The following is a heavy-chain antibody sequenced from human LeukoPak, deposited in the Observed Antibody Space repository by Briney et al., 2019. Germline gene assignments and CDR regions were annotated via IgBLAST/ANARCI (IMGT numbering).Heavy chain of an antibody. J-gene: IGHJ3*02. CDR1: GYTFTNSY. D-gene: IGHD5-24*01. CDR2: INPDGGNT. Sequence: ASVKVSCKASGYTFTNSYIHWVRQAPGQVLEWMGLINPDGGNTNYAQNFQGRDTFTRDTSTSTVYMELSSLRSEDSAIYYCARIRDGYNDAYDIWGQGTVVTVPS. V-gene: IGHV1-46*01. CDR3: ARIRDGYNDAYDI.